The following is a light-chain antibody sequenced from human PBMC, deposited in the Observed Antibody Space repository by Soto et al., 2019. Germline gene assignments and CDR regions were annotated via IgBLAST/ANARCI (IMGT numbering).Light chain of an antibody. V-gene: IGLV2-14*03. CDR2: DVT. J-gene: IGLJ2*01. CDR3: SSYTAGYTLVL. Sequence: QSVLTQPASVSGSPGQSITISCTGTSSDVSASNYVSWYQQHPGKAPKLIIYDVTDRPSGVSNRFSGSKSGNTASLAISGLQAEDEADYFCSSYTAGYTLVLFGGGTKLTVL. CDR1: SSDVSASNY.